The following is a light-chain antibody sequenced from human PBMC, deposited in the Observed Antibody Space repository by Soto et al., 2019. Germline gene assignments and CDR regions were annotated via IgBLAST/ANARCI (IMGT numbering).Light chain of an antibody. V-gene: IGKV1-39*01. J-gene: IGKJ1*01. Sequence: DLQMTQSPSSLSASVGDRVSVTCRASQSISTFLNWYQQRPGEAPKLLIYAASSLQSGVPSRFSGSGSGADSTLTIGSLQPEDFATYYCQQSYTTPRTFGQGTKVEVK. CDR2: AAS. CDR3: QQSYTTPRT. CDR1: QSISTF.